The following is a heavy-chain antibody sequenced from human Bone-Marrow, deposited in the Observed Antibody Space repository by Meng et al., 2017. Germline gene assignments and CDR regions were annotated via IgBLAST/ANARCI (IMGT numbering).Heavy chain of an antibody. V-gene: IGHV1-69*05. J-gene: IGHJ2*01. D-gene: IGHD6-19*01. CDR1: GVTLSSYA. CDR2: IIPIFGTA. CDR3: ARAAVADLNWYFDL. Sequence: LVQPWVEVMSPGSSWKVSCKASGVTLSSYAISWVRQAPGQGLEWMGGIIPIFGTANYAQKFQGRVTITTDESTSTAYMELSSLRSEDTAVYYCARAAVADLNWYFDLWGRGTLVTVSS.